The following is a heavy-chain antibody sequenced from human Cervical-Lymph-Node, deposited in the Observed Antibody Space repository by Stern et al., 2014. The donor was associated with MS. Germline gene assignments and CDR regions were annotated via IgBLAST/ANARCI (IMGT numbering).Heavy chain of an antibody. J-gene: IGHJ5*02. V-gene: IGHV1-69*01. CDR3: ARDHFTKVRGVVTSRNWFAP. Sequence: VQLVQSGAEVKKPGSSVKVSCKAPGGTFSNYGISWLRQAPGQGLEWMGGIIPTFGSANYAQKFQGRMTIIADEATSTAYLELSSLRSDDTAVYYCARDHFTKVRGVVTSRNWFAPWGQGTLVTVSS. CDR1: GGTFSNYG. CDR2: IIPTFGSA. D-gene: IGHD3-10*01.